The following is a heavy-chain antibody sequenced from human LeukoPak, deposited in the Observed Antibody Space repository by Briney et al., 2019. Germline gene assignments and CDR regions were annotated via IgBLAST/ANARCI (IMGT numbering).Heavy chain of an antibody. V-gene: IGHV3-21*01. D-gene: IGHD6-13*01. J-gene: IGHJ3*02. Sequence: KPGGSLRLSCAASGFTFSSYSMNWVRQAPGKGLEWVSSISSSSYIYYADSVKGRFTISRDNAKNSLYLQMNSLRAEDTAVYYCARDGLAAAGMTRAFDIWGQGTMVTVSP. CDR1: GFTFSSYS. CDR3: ARDGLAAAGMTRAFDI. CDR2: ISSSSYI.